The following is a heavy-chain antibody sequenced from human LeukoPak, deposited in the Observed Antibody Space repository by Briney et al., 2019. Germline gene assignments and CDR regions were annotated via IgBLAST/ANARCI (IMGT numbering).Heavy chain of an antibody. CDR3: ARAGSYYYVDY. Sequence: SETLSLTCTVSGGSISSYYWSWIRHPSGKGLEWIGYIYSSGNTDYNPSLKSRVTISVDTSKSQFSLKLSSVAAADTAVYYCARAGSYYYVDYWGRGTLVTVSS. V-gene: IGHV4-59*01. D-gene: IGHD1-26*01. J-gene: IGHJ4*02. CDR2: IYSSGNT. CDR1: GGSISSYY.